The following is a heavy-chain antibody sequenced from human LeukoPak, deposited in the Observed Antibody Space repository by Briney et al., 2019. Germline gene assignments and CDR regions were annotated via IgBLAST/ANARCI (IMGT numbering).Heavy chain of an antibody. J-gene: IGHJ4*02. CDR2: IPSGGGT. Sequence: PGGSLRLSCAASGFTFSSYGMHWVRQAPGKGLQWVSTIPSGGGTYYPDSVKGRFTISRDNSKNTLYLQMNSLRAEDTAVYYCARGGFSSGRGYSYVKGGSFDYWGQGTLVTVSS. CDR3: ARGGFSSGRGYSYVKGGSFDY. V-gene: IGHV3-NL1*01. CDR1: GFTFSSYG. D-gene: IGHD5-18*01.